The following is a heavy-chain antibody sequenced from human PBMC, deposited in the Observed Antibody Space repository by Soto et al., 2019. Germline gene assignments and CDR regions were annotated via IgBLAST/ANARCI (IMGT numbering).Heavy chain of an antibody. Sequence: GGSLRLSCAASGFTFRSYAIIFGRQAPGKGLEWVSAISGSGGRTYYAASEKGRFTISRDNSKNSLYLQMNSLRAEDTAVYYCARYSGSFSLDYWGQGTRVTAPQ. CDR2: ISGSGGRT. V-gene: IGHV3-23*01. CDR3: ARYSGSFSLDY. J-gene: IGHJ4*02. CDR1: GFTFRSYA. D-gene: IGHD3-10*01.